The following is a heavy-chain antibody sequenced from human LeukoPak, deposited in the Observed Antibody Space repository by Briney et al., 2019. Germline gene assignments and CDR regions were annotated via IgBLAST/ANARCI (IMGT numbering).Heavy chain of an antibody. D-gene: IGHD2-15*01. CDR3: ARDLPGYCSGGSCYEGDYMDV. CDR2: ISAYNGNT. CDR1: GYTFTNYY. V-gene: IGHV1-18*01. J-gene: IGHJ6*03. Sequence: ASVKVSCKASGYTFTNYYIHWVRQAPGQGLEWMGWISAYNGNTNYAQKLQGRVTMTTDTSTSTAYMELRSLRSDDTAVYYCARDLPGYCSGGSCYEGDYMDVWGKGTTVTVSS.